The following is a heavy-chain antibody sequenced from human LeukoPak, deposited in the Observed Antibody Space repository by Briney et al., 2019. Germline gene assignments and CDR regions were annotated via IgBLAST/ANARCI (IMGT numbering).Heavy chain of an antibody. D-gene: IGHD6-13*01. CDR1: GGSISSSDTYY. J-gene: IGHJ5*02. V-gene: IGHV4-61*02. Sequence: SQTLSLTCTVSGGSISSSDTYYWSWIRQPAGKGLEWIGRIYSSGSTNYNPSLESRVTISMDTSQNQFSLKLTSVTAADSAVYYCAILVAADGTFWFDPWGQGTLVTVSS. CDR3: AILVAADGTFWFDP. CDR2: IYSSGST.